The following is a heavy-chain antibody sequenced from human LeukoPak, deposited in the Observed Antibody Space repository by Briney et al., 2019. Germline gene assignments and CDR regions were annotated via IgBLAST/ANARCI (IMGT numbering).Heavy chain of an antibody. CDR1: GGSISSGGYY. V-gene: IGHV4-31*03. Sequence: SETLSLTCTVSGGSISSGGYYWSWIRQHPGKGLEWIGYIYYSGSTYYNPSLKSRVTISVDTSKNQFSLKLSSVTAADTAVYYCARLSVEFGVVIGWGQGTLVTVSS. CDR2: IYYSGST. CDR3: ARLSVEFGVVIG. J-gene: IGHJ4*02. D-gene: IGHD3-3*01.